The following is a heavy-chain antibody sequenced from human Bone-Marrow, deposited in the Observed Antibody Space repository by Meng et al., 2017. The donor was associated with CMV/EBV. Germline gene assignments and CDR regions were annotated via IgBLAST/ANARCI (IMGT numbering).Heavy chain of an antibody. CDR2: ITGSGGTT. J-gene: IGHJ6*02. Sequence: GESLKISCVASGFTFSNYAMSWVRQAPGKGLEWVSGITGSGGTTWHIDAVKGRFTISRDNSKNTLYLQMNSLRAEDTAVYYCARAGGYYYYGMDVWGQGTTVTVSS. V-gene: IGHV3-23*01. CDR1: GFTFSNYA. CDR3: ARAGGYYYYGMDV. D-gene: IGHD3-10*01.